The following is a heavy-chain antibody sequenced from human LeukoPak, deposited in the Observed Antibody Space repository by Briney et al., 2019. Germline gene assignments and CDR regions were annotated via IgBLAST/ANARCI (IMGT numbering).Heavy chain of an antibody. J-gene: IGHJ4*02. CDR3: ARVYYDVIDY. Sequence: PGGSLRLSCAASGFTFDDYAMHWVRQAPGKGLEWVSGISWNSGRIVYADSVKGRFTISRDNAKNTLYLQMNSLRAEDTAVYYCARVYYDVIDYWGQGTLVTVSS. D-gene: IGHD3-22*01. V-gene: IGHV3-9*01. CDR2: ISWNSGRI. CDR1: GFTFDDYA.